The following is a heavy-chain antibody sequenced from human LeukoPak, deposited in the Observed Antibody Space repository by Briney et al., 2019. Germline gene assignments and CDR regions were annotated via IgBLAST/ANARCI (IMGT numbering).Heavy chain of an antibody. J-gene: IGHJ4*02. CDR1: GGTFSSYA. D-gene: IGHD3-22*01. V-gene: IGHV1-69*05. CDR3: AGSTYYYDSSGYSFDY. CDR2: IIPIFGIA. Sequence: GASVKVSCKASGGTFSSYAISWVRQAPGQGLEWMGGIIPIFGIANYAQKFQGRVTITTDESTSTAYMELSSLRSEDTAVYYCAGSTYYYDSSGYSFDYWGQGTLVTVSS.